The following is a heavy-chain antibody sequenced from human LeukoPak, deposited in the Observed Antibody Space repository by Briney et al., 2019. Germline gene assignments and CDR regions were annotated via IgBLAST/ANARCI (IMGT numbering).Heavy chain of an antibody. CDR2: ISSGGGTA. V-gene: IGHV3-23*01. D-gene: IGHD3-10*01. J-gene: IGHJ4*02. Sequence: GGSLRLSCAASGFTFSSHAMSWVRQAPGKGLEWVSRISSGGGTADYTDSVKGRFTISRDTSKNTLYLQMNSLRAEDTAVYYCAKDRSGSGYFDYWGQGTLVTVSS. CDR3: AKDRSGSGYFDY. CDR1: GFTFSSHA.